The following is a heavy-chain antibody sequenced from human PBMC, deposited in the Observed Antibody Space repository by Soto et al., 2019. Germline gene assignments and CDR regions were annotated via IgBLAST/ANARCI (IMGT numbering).Heavy chain of an antibody. CDR3: AREGYPFDY. CDR1: GYTLSTYA. D-gene: IGHD5-12*01. V-gene: IGHV1-3*01. CDR2: IDAGNDNT. J-gene: IGHJ4*02. Sequence: GASVKVSCKASGYTLSTYAVHWLRQAPGQRLEWMGRIDAGNDNTKYSQNFQGRVTITTDTSASTAYMELSSLKSEDTAIYYCAREGYPFDYWGQGTLVTVSS.